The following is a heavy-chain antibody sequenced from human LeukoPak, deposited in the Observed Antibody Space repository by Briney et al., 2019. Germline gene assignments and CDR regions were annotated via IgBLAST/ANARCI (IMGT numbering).Heavy chain of an antibody. V-gene: IGHV4-61*02. Sequence: SETLSLTCTVSGDSISSGDYYWSWIRQPAGKGLEWIGRIYTSGSTNYNPSLKSRVTISVDTSKNQFSLKLSSVTAADTAVYYCARGLWFGDENPPYFDYWGQGTLVTVSS. CDR3: ARGLWFGDENPPYFDY. CDR2: IYTSGST. D-gene: IGHD3-10*01. CDR1: GDSISSGDYY. J-gene: IGHJ4*02.